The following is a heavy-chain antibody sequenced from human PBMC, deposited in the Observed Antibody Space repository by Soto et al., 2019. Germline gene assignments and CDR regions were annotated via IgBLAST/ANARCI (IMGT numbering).Heavy chain of an antibody. V-gene: IGHV4-31*03. Sequence: QVQLQEAGPGLVKPSHTLSLTCTVSGGSISSGGYYWSWIRQHPGKGLEWIGYIYYSGSTYYNPSLKNRVTISVDTSKNQFSLKLSSVTAADTAVYYCARVFGFGGMDVWGPGTTVTVSS. D-gene: IGHD3-10*01. CDR3: ARVFGFGGMDV. J-gene: IGHJ6*02. CDR1: GGSISSGGYY. CDR2: IYYSGST.